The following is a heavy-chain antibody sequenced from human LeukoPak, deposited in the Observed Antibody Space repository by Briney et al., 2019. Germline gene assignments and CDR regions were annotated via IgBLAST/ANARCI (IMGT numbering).Heavy chain of an antibody. CDR3: ARDPEGPESEEAY. V-gene: IGHV3-30*03. CDR1: GFTFSSYG. Sequence: GGSLRLSCAASGFTFSSYGMHWVRQAPGKGLEWVTVISYDGSNKYYADSVKGRFTISRDNSKNTLYLQMNSLRAEDTAVYYCARDPEGPESEEAYWGQGTLVIVSS. J-gene: IGHJ4*02. CDR2: ISYDGSNK.